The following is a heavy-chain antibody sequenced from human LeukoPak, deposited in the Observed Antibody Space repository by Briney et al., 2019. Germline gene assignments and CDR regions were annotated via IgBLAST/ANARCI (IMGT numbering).Heavy chain of an antibody. J-gene: IGHJ4*02. CDR2: IIPIFGTA. CDR1: GNTFNTYA. Sequence: SVKVSCKASGNTFNTYAFSWVRQAPGQGFEWMGGIIPIFGTANYAQKFQGRVTITADESTSTAYMELSSLRSEDTAVYYCARGPLAIGPFDYWGQGTLVTVSS. V-gene: IGHV1-69*13. CDR3: ARGPLAIGPFDY. D-gene: IGHD3-3*02.